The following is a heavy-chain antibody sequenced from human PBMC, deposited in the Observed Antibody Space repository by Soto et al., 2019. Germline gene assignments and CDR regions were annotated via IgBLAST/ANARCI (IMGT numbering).Heavy chain of an antibody. CDR2: IYPGDSDT. D-gene: IGHD3-22*01. CDR3: ARLYDSSGYLDY. V-gene: IGHV5-51*01. Sequence: GEALKISGEGSGCKFTSYWSGWVRQMPGKGLEWMGIIYPGDSDTRYSPSFQGQVTISADKSISTAYLQWSSLKASDTAMYYCARLYDSSGYLDYWGQGTLVTVSS. CDR1: GCKFTSYW. J-gene: IGHJ4*02.